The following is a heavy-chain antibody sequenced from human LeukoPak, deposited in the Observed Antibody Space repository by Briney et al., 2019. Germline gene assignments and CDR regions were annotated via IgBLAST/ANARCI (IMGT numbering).Heavy chain of an antibody. CDR3: ARDRRGSTSFFY. Sequence: SVKVSCKASGGTFSSYAISWVRQAPGQGLEWMGWISAYNGNTNYAQKLQGRVTMTTDTSTSTAYMELRSLRSDDTAVYYCARDRRGSTSFFYWGQGTLVTVSS. CDR1: GGTFSSYA. CDR2: ISAYNGNT. D-gene: IGHD2-2*01. V-gene: IGHV1-18*01. J-gene: IGHJ4*02.